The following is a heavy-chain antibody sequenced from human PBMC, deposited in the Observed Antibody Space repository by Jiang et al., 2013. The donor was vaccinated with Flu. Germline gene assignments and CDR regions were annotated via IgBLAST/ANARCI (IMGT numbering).Heavy chain of an antibody. D-gene: IGHD3-10*01. J-gene: IGHJ6*02. CDR3: ARWAVRGIMANYYGMDV. Sequence: SGAEVKKPGASVKVSCKASGYTFTNHYLHLVRQAPGQGLEWMGAINPGGGTTSYAQKFQGRLAMTRDTSTSTVYMELRSLRSEDTAVYYCARWAVRGIMANYYGMDVWGQGTTVTVSS. V-gene: IGHV1-46*01. CDR1: GYTFTNHY. CDR2: INPGGGTT.